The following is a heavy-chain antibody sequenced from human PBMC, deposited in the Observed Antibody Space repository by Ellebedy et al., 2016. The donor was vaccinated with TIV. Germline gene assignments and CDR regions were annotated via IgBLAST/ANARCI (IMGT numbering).Heavy chain of an antibody. J-gene: IGHJ4*02. CDR1: GGSISSGSYF. D-gene: IGHD4-17*01. Sequence: SETLSLXCTVSGGSISSGSYFWGWIRQPPGKGLEWIGIIYCSGSTYYNPSLNSRATISLDTSKNQFSLNLSSVTAADAAVYYCARPLRSTVTTSIYFDSWGQGVLVTVSS. CDR2: IYCSGST. CDR3: ARPLRSTVTTSIYFDS. V-gene: IGHV4-39*01.